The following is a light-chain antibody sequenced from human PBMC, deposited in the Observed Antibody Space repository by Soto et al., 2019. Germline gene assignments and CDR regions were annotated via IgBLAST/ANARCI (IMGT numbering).Light chain of an antibody. CDR1: QSISSW. V-gene: IGKV1-5*01. CDR3: KQYNSYWT. CDR2: DAS. Sequence: EIPMAPSPCRLSASVGDGGTITCRASQSISSWLAWYQQKPGKAPKLLIYDASSLESGVPSRFSGSGSGTEFTLTISSLQPDDFATYYCKQYNSYWTFGQGTKVDIK. J-gene: IGKJ1*01.